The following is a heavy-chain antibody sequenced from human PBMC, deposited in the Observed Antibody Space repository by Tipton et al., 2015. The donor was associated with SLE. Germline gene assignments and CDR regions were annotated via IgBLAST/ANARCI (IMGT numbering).Heavy chain of an antibody. J-gene: IGHJ6*02. CDR1: AYMFTSYY. V-gene: IGHV1-46*01. D-gene: IGHD6-25*01. Sequence: QLVQSGPEVKKAGASVKVSCEASAYMFTSYYMHWVRQAPGQGLEWMGIINPSGGSTSYAQKFQGRVTMTRDTSTSTVYMELSSLRSEDTALYYGARAGAAASIYYDGMDVGGQGTTFTVSS. CDR2: INPSGGST. CDR3: ARAGAAASIYYDGMDV.